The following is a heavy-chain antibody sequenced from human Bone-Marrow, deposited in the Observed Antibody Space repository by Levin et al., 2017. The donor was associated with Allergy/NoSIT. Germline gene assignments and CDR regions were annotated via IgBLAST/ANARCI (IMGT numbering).Heavy chain of an antibody. V-gene: IGHV4-38-2*02. CDR3: ARSPYDSSGYYYAFDI. Sequence: PSETLSLTCTVSGYSISSGYYWGWIRQPPGKGLEWIGSIYHSGSTYYNPSLKSRVTISVDTSKNQFSLKLSSVTAADTAVYYCARSPYDSSGYYYAFDIWGQGTMVTVSS. CDR2: IYHSGST. J-gene: IGHJ3*02. CDR1: GYSISSGYY. D-gene: IGHD3-22*01.